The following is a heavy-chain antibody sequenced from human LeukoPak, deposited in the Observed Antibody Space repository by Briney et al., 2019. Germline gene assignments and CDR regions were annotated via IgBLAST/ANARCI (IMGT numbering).Heavy chain of an antibody. CDR2: IRYDGSNN. Sequence: PGGSLRLSCAASGFTFSSYGMHWVRQAPGKGLEWVAFIRYDGSNNYYADSVKGRFTISRDNSKNTLYLQMNSLRAEDTAVYYCAKDFSVYYYDSRVLDYWGQRILVTVFS. CDR3: AKDFSVYYYDSRVLDY. J-gene: IGHJ4*02. V-gene: IGHV3-30*02. CDR1: GFTFSSYG. D-gene: IGHD3-22*01.